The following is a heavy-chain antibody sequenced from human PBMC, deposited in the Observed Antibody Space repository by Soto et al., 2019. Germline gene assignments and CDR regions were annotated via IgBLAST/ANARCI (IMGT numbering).Heavy chain of an antibody. J-gene: IGHJ6*04. V-gene: IGHV1-8*01. CDR1: GYTFTSYD. CDR2: MNPNSRNT. Sequence: QVQLVQSGAEVKKPGASVKVSRKASGYTFTSYDINWVRQATGQGLEWMGWMNPNSRNTGYAQKFQGRVTMTRNTTISTDYMEMSSPRSEDTTVYYCAREKSYGMNVWGEGTMVTVSS. CDR3: AREKSYGMNV.